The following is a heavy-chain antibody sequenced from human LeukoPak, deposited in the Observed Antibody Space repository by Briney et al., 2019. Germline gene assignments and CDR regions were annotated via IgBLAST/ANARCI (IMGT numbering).Heavy chain of an antibody. CDR1: GGSFSVYY. CDR3: ARAYSSSWYWNWFDP. V-gene: IGHV4-34*01. CDR2: INHSGST. Sequence: SETLSLTCAVYGGSFSVYYWSWSRQPPGKGLEWIGEINHSGSTNYNPSLQSRVTISVDTSNNQFSLKMSSVTAADTAVYYCARAYSSSWYWNWFDPWGQGTLVTVSS. D-gene: IGHD6-13*01. J-gene: IGHJ5*02.